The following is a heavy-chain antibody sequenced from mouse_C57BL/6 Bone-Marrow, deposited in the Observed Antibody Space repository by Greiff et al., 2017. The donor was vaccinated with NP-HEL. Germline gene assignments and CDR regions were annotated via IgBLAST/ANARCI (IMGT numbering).Heavy chain of an antibody. V-gene: IGHV1-52*01. Sequence: QVQLQQPGAELVRPGSSVKLSCKASGYTFTSYWMPWVKQRPIQGLEWIGNIDPSDSETHYNQKFKDKATLTVDKSSSTAYMQLSSLTSEDSAVYYCARHGSSYEFAYWGQGTLVTVSA. CDR2: IDPSDSET. D-gene: IGHD1-1*01. CDR3: ARHGSSYEFAY. CDR1: GYTFTSYW. J-gene: IGHJ3*01.